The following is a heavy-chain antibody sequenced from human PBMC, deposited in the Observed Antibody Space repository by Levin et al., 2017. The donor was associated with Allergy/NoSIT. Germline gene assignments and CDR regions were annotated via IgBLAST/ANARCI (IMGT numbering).Heavy chain of an antibody. J-gene: IGHJ4*02. V-gene: IGHV4-4*02. CDR1: GGSISSSNW. Sequence: PSETLSLTCAVSGGSISSSNWWSWVRQPPGKGLEWIGEIYHSGSTNYNPSLKSRVTISVDKSKNQFSLKLSSVTAADTAVYYCARGPPFVDTAMAKEGDYFDYWGQGTLVTVSS. D-gene: IGHD5-18*01. CDR2: IYHSGST. CDR3: ARGPPFVDTAMAKEGDYFDY.